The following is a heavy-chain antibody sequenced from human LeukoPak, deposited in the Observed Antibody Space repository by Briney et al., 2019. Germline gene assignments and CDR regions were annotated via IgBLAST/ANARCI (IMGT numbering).Heavy chain of an antibody. Sequence: PSETLSLTCTVSGGSVSSGSYYWSWIRQPPGKGLEWIGYIYYSGSTNYNPSLKSRVTISVDTSKNQFSLKLSSVTAADTAVYYCARGKYDFWSGYYLFWFDPWGQGTLVTVSS. V-gene: IGHV4-61*01. CDR1: GGSVSSGSYY. CDR3: ARGKYDFWSGYYLFWFDP. CDR2: IYYSGST. J-gene: IGHJ5*02. D-gene: IGHD3-3*01.